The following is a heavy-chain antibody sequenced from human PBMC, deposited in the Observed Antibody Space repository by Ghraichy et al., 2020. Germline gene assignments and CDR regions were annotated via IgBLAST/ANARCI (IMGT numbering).Heavy chain of an antibody. CDR3: ARLVAGDIVLMVYAFNWFDP. CDR1: GGSISSSSYY. D-gene: IGHD2-8*01. CDR2: IYYSGST. Sequence: SETLSLTCTVSGGSISSSSYYWGWIRQPPGKGLEWIGSIYYSGSTYYNPSLKSRVTISVDTSKNQFSLKLSSVTAADTAVYYCARLVAGDIVLMVYAFNWFDPWGQGTLVTVSS. V-gene: IGHV4-39*01. J-gene: IGHJ5*02.